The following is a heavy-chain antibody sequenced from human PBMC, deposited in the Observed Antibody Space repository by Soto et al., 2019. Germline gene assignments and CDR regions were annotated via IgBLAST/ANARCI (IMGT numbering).Heavy chain of an antibody. CDR1: GFTFSSYG. CDR2: ISYDGSNK. J-gene: IGHJ4*02. CDR3: TRDPYSGSRYYFYS. D-gene: IGHD1-26*01. V-gene: IGHV3-30*03. Sequence: GGSLRLSCAASGFTFSSYGMHWVRQAPGKGLEWVAVISYDGSNKYYADSVKGRFTISRDNSKNTLYLQMNSLRAEDTAVYYCTRDPYSGSRYYFYSCGQGTLVTVSS.